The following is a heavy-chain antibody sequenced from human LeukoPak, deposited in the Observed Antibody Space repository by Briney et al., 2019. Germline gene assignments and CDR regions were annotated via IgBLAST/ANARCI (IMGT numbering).Heavy chain of an antibody. CDR1: GGSISSANYY. D-gene: IGHD3-22*01. V-gene: IGHV4-39*01. CDR3: ASLYYFDRSRGWNY. Sequence: SETLSLTCAVSGGSISSANYYWGWIRQPPGKGLEWIGSIYYSGSTYYNSSLKSRVTISVDTSKNQFSLKLSSVTAADTAVYYCASLYYFDRSRGWNYWGQGTLVTVSS. J-gene: IGHJ4*02. CDR2: IYYSGST.